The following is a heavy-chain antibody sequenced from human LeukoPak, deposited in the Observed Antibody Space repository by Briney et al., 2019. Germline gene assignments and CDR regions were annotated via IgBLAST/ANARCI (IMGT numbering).Heavy chain of an antibody. V-gene: IGHV3-30-3*01. J-gene: IGHJ4*02. Sequence: GGSLRLSYAASEFTFSSFAMHWVRQAPGKGLEWVAAISYDGGNKYYADSVKGRLTISRDNSKNTLYLQTNSLRAEDTAVYYCARERWIAVAGNLDYWGQGTLVTVSS. CDR2: ISYDGGNK. CDR3: ARERWIAVAGNLDY. CDR1: EFTFSSFA. D-gene: IGHD6-19*01.